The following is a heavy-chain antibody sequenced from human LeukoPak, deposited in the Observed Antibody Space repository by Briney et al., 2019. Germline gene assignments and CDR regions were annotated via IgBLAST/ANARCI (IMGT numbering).Heavy chain of an antibody. J-gene: IGHJ4*02. CDR2: IYYSGST. CDR1: GGSIGSSSYY. V-gene: IGHV4-39*07. Sequence: NPSETLSLTCTVSGGSIGSSSYYWGWIRQPPGKGLEWIGSIYYSGSTNYNPSLKSRVTISSDTSKTQFSLRLTSVTPADTAVYYCARSPSGYRFDSWGQGTLVTVSS. D-gene: IGHD3-22*01. CDR3: ARSPSGYRFDS.